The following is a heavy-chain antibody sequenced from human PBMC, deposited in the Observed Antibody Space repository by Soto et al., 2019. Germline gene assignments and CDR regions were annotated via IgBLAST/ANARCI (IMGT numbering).Heavy chain of an antibody. V-gene: IGHV1-18*01. D-gene: IGHD5-18*01. CDR2: ISAYNGNT. J-gene: IGHJ4*02. CDR3: XXXXTVETGNY. Sequence: QVQLVQSGAEVKKPGASVKVSCKASGYTFTSYGISWVRQAPGQGLEWMGWISAYNGNTNYAQKLQGRVTMTTDTXXXXXXXXXXXXXXXXXXXXXXXXXXTVETGNYWGQGTLVTVSS. CDR1: GYTFTSYG.